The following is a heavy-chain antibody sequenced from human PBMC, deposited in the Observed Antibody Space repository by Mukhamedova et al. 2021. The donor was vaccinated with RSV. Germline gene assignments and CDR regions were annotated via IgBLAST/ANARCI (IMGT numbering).Heavy chain of an antibody. CDR3: ASAPGFGRGYVYWVYMDV. CDR2: HSGST. D-gene: IGHD5-12*01. V-gene: IGHV4-34*01. J-gene: IGHJ6*03. Sequence: HSGSTNYNPSLKSRVTISVDTSKNQFSLKLSSVTAADTAVYYCASAPGFGRGYVYWVYMDVWGKVTTVTV.